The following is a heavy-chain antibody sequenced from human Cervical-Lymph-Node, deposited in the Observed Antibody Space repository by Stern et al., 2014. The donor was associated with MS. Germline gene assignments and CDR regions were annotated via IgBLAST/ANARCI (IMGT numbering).Heavy chain of an antibody. CDR1: GVSFTTIAVG. CDR3: ARMIPTSKSGYYYFGMDV. J-gene: IGHJ6*02. Sequence: QVTLKESGPTLVKPTQTLTLTCTFSGVSFTTIAVGVGWIRQPPGNALEWLGIIYLEDDKRYDPYLMSRLTITKVTFKKQVVHTMASMYLVDTATYYFARMIPTSKSGYYYFGMDVWGQGTTVTVSS. CDR2: IYLEDDK. D-gene: IGHD5-24*01. V-gene: IGHV2-5*09.